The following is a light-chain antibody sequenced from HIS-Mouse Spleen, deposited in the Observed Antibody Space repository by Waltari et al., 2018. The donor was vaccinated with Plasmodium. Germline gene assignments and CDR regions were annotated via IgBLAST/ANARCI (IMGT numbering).Light chain of an antibody. CDR1: ALPKKY. J-gene: IGLJ3*02. CDR2: EDS. Sequence: SYELTQPPSVSVSPGQTARITRSGDALPKKYAHWYQQKSGQAPVLVIYEDSKRPSGIPERCSGSSSGTMATLAISGAQVEDEADYYCYSTDSSGNHRVFGGGTKLTVL. V-gene: IGLV3-10*01. CDR3: YSTDSSGNHRV.